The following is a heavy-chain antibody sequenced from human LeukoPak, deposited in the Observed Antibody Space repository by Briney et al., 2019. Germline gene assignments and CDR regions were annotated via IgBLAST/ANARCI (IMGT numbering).Heavy chain of an antibody. CDR3: ARATSSSGWSDY. CDR1: GGSISGSSHY. Sequence: SSETLSLTCSVSGGSISGSSHYWAWIRQPPGKRLEWIGSIYYSGSTNYNPSLKSRVTISVDTSKNQFSLKLSSVTAADTAVYYCARATSSSGWSDYWGQGTLVTVSS. D-gene: IGHD6-19*01. V-gene: IGHV4-39*07. CDR2: IYYSGST. J-gene: IGHJ4*02.